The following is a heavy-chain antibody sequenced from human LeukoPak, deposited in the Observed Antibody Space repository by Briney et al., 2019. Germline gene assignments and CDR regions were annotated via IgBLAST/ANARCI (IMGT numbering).Heavy chain of an antibody. CDR2: IYYSGST. CDR3: ARDRPGLAIDY. D-gene: IGHD6-19*01. V-gene: IGHV4-59*13. Sequence: SETLSLTCTVSGGSLSNYYWSWFRQPPGKGLEWIGYIYYSGSTTYNPSLKSRVTISVDTSKNQFSLKLSSVTAADTAVYYCARDRPGLAIDYWGQGTLVTVSS. CDR1: GGSLSNYY. J-gene: IGHJ4*02.